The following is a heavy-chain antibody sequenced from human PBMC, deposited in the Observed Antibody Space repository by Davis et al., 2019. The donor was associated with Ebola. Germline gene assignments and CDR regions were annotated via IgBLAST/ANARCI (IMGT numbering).Heavy chain of an antibody. V-gene: IGHV3-30-3*01. Sequence: PGGSLRLSCAASGFTFSSYAMHWVRQAPGKGLEWVAVISYEESNQYYADSVEGRFTISRDNSKNTLYLQINSLRVEDTAVYYCARGRWLRPPDYWGQGSLVTVSS. CDR1: GFTFSSYA. J-gene: IGHJ4*02. CDR3: ARGRWLRPPDY. D-gene: IGHD5-24*01. CDR2: ISYEESNQ.